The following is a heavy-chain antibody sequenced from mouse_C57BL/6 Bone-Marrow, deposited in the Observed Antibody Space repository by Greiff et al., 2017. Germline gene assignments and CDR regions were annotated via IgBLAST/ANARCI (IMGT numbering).Heavy chain of an antibody. CDR3: ARSGYPVPFDY. D-gene: IGHD1-2*01. CDR2: INPNNGGT. J-gene: IGHJ2*01. V-gene: IGHV1-18*01. Sequence: VQLQQSGPELVKPGASVKIPCKASGYTFTDYNMDWVKQSPGKSLEWIGDINPNNGGTIYNQKFKGKATLTVDKSSSTAYMQFSSLTSEDSAIYYCARSGYPVPFDYWGQGTTLTVSS. CDR1: GYTFTDYN.